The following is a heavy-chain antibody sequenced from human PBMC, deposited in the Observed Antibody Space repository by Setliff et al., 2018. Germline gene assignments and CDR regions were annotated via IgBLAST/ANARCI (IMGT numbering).Heavy chain of an antibody. J-gene: IGHJ4*02. CDR2: ISWDDDD. Sequence: ESGPTRVNPTQTLTLTCSFSGFSLTTPSVGVGWVRQPPGKALEWLALISWDDDDRYSPSLKNRVTLTKDTSKNQVVLTMSNVDPVDTATYYCAHIMGRVWDYWGPGTLVTVSS. CDR3: AHIMGRVWDY. D-gene: IGHD3-10*01. V-gene: IGHV2-5*02. CDR1: GFSLTTPSVG.